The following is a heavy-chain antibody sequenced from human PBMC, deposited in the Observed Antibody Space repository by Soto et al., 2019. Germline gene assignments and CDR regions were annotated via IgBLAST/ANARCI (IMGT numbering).Heavy chain of an antibody. Sequence: QVQLVQSGAEVKKLGSSVKVSCKASGGTFSSYTISWVRQAPGQGLEWMGRIIPILGIANYAQKFQGRVTITADKSTSTAYMELSSLRSEDTAVYYCARDYRVMQIDYWVQGTLVTVSS. D-gene: IGHD3-16*01. CDR1: GGTFSSYT. CDR3: ARDYRVMQIDY. CDR2: IIPILGIA. J-gene: IGHJ4*02. V-gene: IGHV1-69*08.